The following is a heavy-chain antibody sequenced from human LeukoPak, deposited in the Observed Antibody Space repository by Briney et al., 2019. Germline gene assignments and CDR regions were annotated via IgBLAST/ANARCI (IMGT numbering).Heavy chain of an antibody. V-gene: IGHV3-30*04. J-gene: IGHJ4*02. CDR1: GFTFSRYA. CDR3: ATGETSYGSGFFAY. Sequence: GRSLRLSCAASGFTFSRYAMQWVRQAPGKGLEWVAVISYDGSNKYYADSVKGRFTMSRDNSKNTLYLQMNSLRAEDTALYYCATGETSYGSGFFAYWGQGTLVTVSS. CDR2: ISYDGSNK. D-gene: IGHD3-10*01.